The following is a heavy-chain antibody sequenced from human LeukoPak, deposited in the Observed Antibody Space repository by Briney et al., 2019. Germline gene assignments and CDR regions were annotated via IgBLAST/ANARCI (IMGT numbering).Heavy chain of an antibody. J-gene: IGHJ6*02. D-gene: IGHD5-18*01. Sequence: GGSLRLSCAASGFTVSSNYMNWVRRPPGKGLQWVSALYAEGSAYYADSVKGRFTISRDNSKNTLSLQMNSLRAEDTAVYYCARGARDSYGYYYYAMDVWGQGTTVTVSS. CDR2: LYAEGSA. V-gene: IGHV3-53*01. CDR1: GFTVSSNY. CDR3: ARGARDSYGYYYYAMDV.